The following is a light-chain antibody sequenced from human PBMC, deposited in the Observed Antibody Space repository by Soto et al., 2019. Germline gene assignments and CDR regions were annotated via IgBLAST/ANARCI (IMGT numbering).Light chain of an antibody. Sequence: EIVLTQSPGTLSLSPGERATLSCRASQSVSSSYLAWYQQKPGQAPRLLIYGASSRATGIPDRFSGRGSGTDFTLTIIRLEPEDFAVYYCQQYGSSPPWTFGQGTTVEIK. J-gene: IGKJ1*01. CDR2: GAS. CDR1: QSVSSSY. V-gene: IGKV3-20*01. CDR3: QQYGSSPPWT.